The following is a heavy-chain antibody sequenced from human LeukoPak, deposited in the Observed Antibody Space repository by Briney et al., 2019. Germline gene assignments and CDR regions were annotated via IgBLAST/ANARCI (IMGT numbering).Heavy chain of an antibody. CDR1: GFTVSSNY. CDR2: IYSGGST. D-gene: IGHD2-8*01. CDR3: ARELVVLMVYAEEEYYYYYGMDV. Sequence: GGSLRLSCAASGFTVSSNYMSWVRQAPGKGLEWVSVIYSGGSTYYADSVKGRFTISRDNSKNTLYLQMNSPRAEDTAVYYCARELVVLMVYAEEEYYYYYGMDVWGQGTTVTVSS. V-gene: IGHV3-66*01. J-gene: IGHJ6*02.